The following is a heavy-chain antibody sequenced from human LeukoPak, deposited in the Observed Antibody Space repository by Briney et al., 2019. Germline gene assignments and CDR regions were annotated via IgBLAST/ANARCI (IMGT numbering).Heavy chain of an antibody. D-gene: IGHD3/OR15-3a*01. CDR2: IYYSGST. V-gene: IGHV4-31*03. CDR3: ARHSPVDPFDY. CDR1: GGSISSGGYY. J-gene: IGHJ4*02. Sequence: PSQTLSLTCTVSGGSISSGGYYWSWIRQPPGKGLEWIGYIYYSGSTYYNPSLKSRVTISVDTSKNQVSLKLSSVTAADTAVYYCARHSPVDPFDYWGQGTLVTVSS.